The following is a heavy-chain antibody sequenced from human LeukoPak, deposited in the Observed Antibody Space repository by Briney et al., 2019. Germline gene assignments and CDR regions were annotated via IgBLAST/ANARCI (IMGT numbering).Heavy chain of an antibody. CDR2: ISGSGGST. V-gene: IGHV3-23*01. J-gene: IGHJ3*02. CDR1: GFTFSSYW. CDR3: AKVGHCSSTSCSGGAFDI. D-gene: IGHD2-2*01. Sequence: GGSLRLSCAASGFTFSSYWMSWVRQAPGKGLEWVSAISGSGGSTYYADSVKGRFTISRDNSKNTLYLQMNSLRAEDTAVYYCAKVGHCSSTSCSGGAFDIWGQGTMVTVSS.